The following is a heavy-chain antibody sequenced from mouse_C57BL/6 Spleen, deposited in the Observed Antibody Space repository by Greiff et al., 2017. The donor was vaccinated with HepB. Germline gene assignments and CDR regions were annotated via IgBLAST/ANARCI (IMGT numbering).Heavy chain of an antibody. CDR1: GYAFSSSW. V-gene: IGHV1-82*01. J-gene: IGHJ2*01. Sequence: QVQLQQSGPELVKPGASVKISCKASGYAFSSSWMNWVKQRPGKGLEWSGRIYPGDGDTNYNGKFKGKATLTADKSSSTAYMQLSSLTSEDSAVYFCASGWNYFDYWGQGTTLTVSS. CDR3: ASGWNYFDY. D-gene: IGHD3-2*02. CDR2: IYPGDGDT.